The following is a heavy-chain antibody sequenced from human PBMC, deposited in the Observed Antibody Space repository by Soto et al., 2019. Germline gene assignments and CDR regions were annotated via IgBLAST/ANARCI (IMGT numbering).Heavy chain of an antibody. CDR1: GFTFSSYS. D-gene: IGHD3-22*01. J-gene: IGHJ4*02. V-gene: IGHV3-21*01. Sequence: EVQLVESGGGLVKPGGSLRLSCAASGFTFSSYSMNWVRQAPGKGLEWVSSISSSSSYIYYADSVKGRFTISRDNAKNSLYLQMNRLRAEDTAVYYCARDRYDSSGYAGDWGQGTLVTVSS. CDR2: ISSSSSYI. CDR3: ARDRYDSSGYAGD.